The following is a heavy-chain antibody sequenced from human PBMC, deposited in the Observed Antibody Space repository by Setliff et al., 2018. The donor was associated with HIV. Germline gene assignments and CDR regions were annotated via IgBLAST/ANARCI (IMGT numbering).Heavy chain of an antibody. J-gene: IGHJ6*03. V-gene: IGHV3-48*04. Sequence: GVLRLSCAASGFTFSTYGMNWVRHAPGKGLEWVAQISSSGFPIYYADSVRGRFTISRDNSKNSLYLQMNSLRAEDTAVYYCARDGGMGVYYMDVWGKGTTVTVSS. CDR1: GFTFSTYG. CDR2: ISSSGFPI. CDR3: ARDGGMGVYYMDV. D-gene: IGHD1-26*01.